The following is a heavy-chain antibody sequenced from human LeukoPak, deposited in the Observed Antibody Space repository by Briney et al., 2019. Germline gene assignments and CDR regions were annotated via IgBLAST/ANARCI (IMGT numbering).Heavy chain of an antibody. CDR2: ISSSSSYI. Sequence: GGSLRLSCAASGFTFSSYEMNWVRQAPGKGLEWVSSISSSSSYIYYADSVKGRFTISRDNAKNSLYLQMNSLRAEDTAVYYCARAYYDSSGYYYGNFDYWGQGTLVTVSS. V-gene: IGHV3-21*01. J-gene: IGHJ4*02. CDR1: GFTFSSYE. D-gene: IGHD3-22*01. CDR3: ARAYYDSSGYYYGNFDY.